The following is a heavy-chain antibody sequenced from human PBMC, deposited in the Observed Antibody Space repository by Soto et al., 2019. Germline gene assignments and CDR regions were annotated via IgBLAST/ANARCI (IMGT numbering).Heavy chain of an antibody. V-gene: IGHV4-39*01. CDR1: GGSISSSSYY. J-gene: IGHJ1*01. CDR2: IYYSGST. D-gene: IGHD5-18*01. Sequence: PSETLSLTCTVSGGSISSSSYYWGWIRQPPGKGLEWIGSIYYSGSTYYNPSLKSRVTISVDTSKNQFSLKLSSGTAADTAVYYCATDTAMVTAEYFQHWGQGTLVTVSS. CDR3: ATDTAMVTAEYFQH.